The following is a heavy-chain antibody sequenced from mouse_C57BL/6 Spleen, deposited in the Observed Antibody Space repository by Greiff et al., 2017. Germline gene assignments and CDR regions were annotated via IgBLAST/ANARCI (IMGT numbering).Heavy chain of an antibody. Sequence: QVQLQQPGAELVMPGASVKMSCKASGYTFTSYWITWVKQRPGQGLEWIGDIYPGSGGTNYNEKFKSKATLTVDTSSSTAYMQLSSLTSEDSAVYACARPAQALYYFDYWGKGTTLTVSS. V-gene: IGHV1-55*01. D-gene: IGHD3-2*02. CDR3: ARPAQALYYFDY. J-gene: IGHJ2*01. CDR1: GYTFTSYW. CDR2: IYPGSGGT.